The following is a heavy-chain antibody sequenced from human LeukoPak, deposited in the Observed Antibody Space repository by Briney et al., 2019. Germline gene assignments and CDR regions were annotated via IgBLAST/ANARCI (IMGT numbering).Heavy chain of an antibody. Sequence: GGSLRLSCAASGFTFSSYGMSWVRQAPGKGLEWVSAISGSGGSTYYADSVKGRFTISRDKSKNTLYLQMNSLRAEDTAVYYCAKDRLWGSPWGGNSELFHYFDYWGQGTLVTVSS. J-gene: IGHJ4*02. CDR1: GFTFSSYG. D-gene: IGHD4-23*01. V-gene: IGHV3-23*01. CDR3: AKDRLWGSPWGGNSELFHYFDY. CDR2: ISGSGGST.